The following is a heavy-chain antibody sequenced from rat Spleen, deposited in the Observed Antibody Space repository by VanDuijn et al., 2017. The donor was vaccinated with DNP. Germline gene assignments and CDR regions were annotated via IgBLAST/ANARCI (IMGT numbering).Heavy chain of an antibody. CDR2: ISASGGST. CDR1: GFAFSTFP. D-gene: IGHD1-4*01. V-gene: IGHV5-46*01. Sequence: EVQLVESGGGLVQPGRSMKLSCAASGFAFSTFPMAWVRQSATKGLEWVATISASGGSTYYLDSVKVRFTISRVNAQSTLYLQLTSLRSEDTAAYYCTRDLHFGYNYAFDYWGQGVMVRGSS. J-gene: IGHJ2*01. CDR3: TRDLHFGYNYAFDY.